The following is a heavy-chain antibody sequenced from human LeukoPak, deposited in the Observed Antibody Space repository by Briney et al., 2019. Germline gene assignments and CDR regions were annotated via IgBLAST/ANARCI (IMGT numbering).Heavy chain of an antibody. Sequence: GGSLRLSCAASGFTFNSYSMNWVRQAPGKGLEWVSYISSSSSTIYYADSVKGRFTISRDKAKNSLYLQMNSLRAEDTALYYCAKDKRSATLYYFDYWGQGTLVTVSS. D-gene: IGHD6-25*01. CDR1: GFTFNSYS. V-gene: IGHV3-48*01. CDR2: ISSSSSTI. J-gene: IGHJ4*02. CDR3: AKDKRSATLYYFDY.